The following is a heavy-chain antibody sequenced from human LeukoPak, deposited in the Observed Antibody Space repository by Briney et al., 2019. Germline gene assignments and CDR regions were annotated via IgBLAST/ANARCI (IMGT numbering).Heavy chain of an antibody. CDR2: INPSGGST. J-gene: IGHJ4*02. Sequence: ASVKVSCKASGYTFTGYYMHWVRQAPGQGLEWMGIINPSGGSTSYAQKFQGRVTMTTDTSTSTAYMELRSLRSDDTAVYYCARGGGKTLPKPPDYWGQGTLVTVSS. D-gene: IGHD3-16*01. V-gene: IGHV1-46*01. CDR1: GYTFTGYY. CDR3: ARGGGKTLPKPPDY.